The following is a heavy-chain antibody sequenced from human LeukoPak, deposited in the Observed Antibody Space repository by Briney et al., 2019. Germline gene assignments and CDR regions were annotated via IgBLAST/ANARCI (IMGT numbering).Heavy chain of an antibody. CDR3: ARGDGSNGYNYLLGAFDI. V-gene: IGHV3-33*01. J-gene: IGHJ3*02. Sequence: GRSLGLSCAASGFTFSSYGMHWVRQAPGKGLEWVAVIWYDGSNKYYADSVKGRFTISRDNSKNTLYLQMNSLRAEDTAVYYCARGDGSNGYNYLLGAFDIWGQGTMVTVSS. CDR1: GFTFSSYG. D-gene: IGHD5-24*01. CDR2: IWYDGSNK.